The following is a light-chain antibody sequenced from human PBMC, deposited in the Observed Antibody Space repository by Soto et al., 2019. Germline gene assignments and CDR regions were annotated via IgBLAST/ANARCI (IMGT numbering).Light chain of an antibody. V-gene: IGLV2-11*01. J-gene: IGLJ3*02. CDR2: AVS. CDR3: QSYDSSLSGYGV. CDR1: SSYIGPYDH. Sequence: QSALTQPRSVSGSPGQSVTISCTRTSSYIGPYDHVAWYQQHPGKAPKLIIFAVSKRPSGVPDRFSGSKSGNTASLTISGLQAEDEADYYCQSYDSSLSGYGVFGGGTKLTVL.